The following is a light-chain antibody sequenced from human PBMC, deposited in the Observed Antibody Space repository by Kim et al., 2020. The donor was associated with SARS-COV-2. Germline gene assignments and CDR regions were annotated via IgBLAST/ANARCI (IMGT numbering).Light chain of an antibody. CDR1: KIGSKI. CDR3: QVWDSGSDHYV. J-gene: IGLJ1*01. CDR2: FDT. Sequence: SYELTQPPSVSVAPGQTASIICGGNKIGSKIVHWYQQKPGQAPVPVIYFDTDRPSGIPERFSGSNSGNTATLTISRVEAGDEADYYCQVWDSGSDHYVFGTGTKVTVL. V-gene: IGLV3-21*04.